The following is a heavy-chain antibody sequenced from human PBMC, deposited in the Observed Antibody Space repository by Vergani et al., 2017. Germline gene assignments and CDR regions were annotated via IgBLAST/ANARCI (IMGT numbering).Heavy chain of an antibody. CDR3: ARVRGIFPLDAFDI. CDR1: GYTFTSYY. CDR2: INPSGGST. J-gene: IGHJ3*02. Sequence: QVQLVQSGAEVKKPGASVKVSCKASGYTFTSYYMHWVRQAPVQGLEWMGIINPSGGSTSYAQKFQGRVTMTGDTSTSTGYMELSSLRSEDTAVYYCARVRGIFPLDAFDIWGQGTMVTVSS. D-gene: IGHD3-16*01. V-gene: IGHV1-46*01.